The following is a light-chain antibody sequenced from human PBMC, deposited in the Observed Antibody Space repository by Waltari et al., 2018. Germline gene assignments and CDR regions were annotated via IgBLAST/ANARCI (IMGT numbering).Light chain of an antibody. CDR3: QHYVSLPAT. Sequence: EIVLTQSPGTLSLSPGERVTLSCRASQSVSRALAWYQQKPGQAPRLLIYTASNRATGITDRFSGSGSGTDFSLTISRLEPEDFAVYYCQHYVSLPATFGQGTRVEIK. V-gene: IGKV3-20*01. J-gene: IGKJ1*01. CDR1: QSVSRA. CDR2: TAS.